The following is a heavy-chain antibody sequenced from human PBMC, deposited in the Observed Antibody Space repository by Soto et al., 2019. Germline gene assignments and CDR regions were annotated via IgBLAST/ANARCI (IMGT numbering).Heavy chain of an antibody. J-gene: IGHJ4*02. D-gene: IGHD3-10*01. V-gene: IGHV4-34*01. Sequence: QVQLQQWGAGLLKPSETLSLTCAVYGGSFSGYYWSWIRQPPGKGLEWIGEINHSGSTNYDPSLNSRVTISVETSKNQYYLKLSSVTAADTAVYYCARLNYYGSGSQGDYWGQGTLVTVSS. CDR1: GGSFSGYY. CDR2: INHSGST. CDR3: ARLNYYGSGSQGDY.